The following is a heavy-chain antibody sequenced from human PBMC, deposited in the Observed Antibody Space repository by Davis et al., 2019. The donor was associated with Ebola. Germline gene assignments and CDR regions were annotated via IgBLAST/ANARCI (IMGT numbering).Heavy chain of an antibody. D-gene: IGHD3-3*01. CDR2: ITSSSNYI. CDR1: GFTFSSYA. V-gene: IGHV3-21*06. Sequence: PGGSLRLSCAASGFTFSSYAMHWVRQAPGKGLEWVSSITSSSNYIYYANSVKGRFTISRDNAKNSLYLQMNSLRAEDRAVYYCARDDFWSVLDYWGQGTLVTVSS. CDR3: ARDDFWSVLDY. J-gene: IGHJ4*02.